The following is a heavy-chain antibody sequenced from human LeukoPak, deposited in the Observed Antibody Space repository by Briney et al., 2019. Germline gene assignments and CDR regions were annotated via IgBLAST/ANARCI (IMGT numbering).Heavy chain of an antibody. J-gene: IGHJ4*02. V-gene: IGHV4-59*12. Sequence: PSETLSLTCTVSGGSISSYYWSWIRQPPGKGLEWIGEIYHSGSTNYNPSLKSRVTISVDKSKNQFSLKLSPVTAADTAVYYCARSYGGYGFDYWGQGTLVTVSS. CDR2: IYHSGST. CDR1: GGSISSYY. D-gene: IGHD5-12*01. CDR3: ARSYGGYGFDY.